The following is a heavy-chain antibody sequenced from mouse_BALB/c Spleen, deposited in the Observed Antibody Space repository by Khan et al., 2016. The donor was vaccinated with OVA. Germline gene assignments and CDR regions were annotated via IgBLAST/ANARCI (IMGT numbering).Heavy chain of an antibody. CDR1: GYSITSEYA. Sequence: VQLKESGPGLVKPSQSLSLTCTVTGYSITSEYAWNWIRQFPGNKLEWMGYITYSGNTRFNPSLKSRTSITRDTSKNQFFLQLNSVTTEDTATYYCARKDYYDYDPFPYGGQGTLVTVSA. CDR3: ARKDYYDYDPFPY. J-gene: IGHJ3*01. V-gene: IGHV3-2*02. D-gene: IGHD2-4*01. CDR2: ITYSGNT.